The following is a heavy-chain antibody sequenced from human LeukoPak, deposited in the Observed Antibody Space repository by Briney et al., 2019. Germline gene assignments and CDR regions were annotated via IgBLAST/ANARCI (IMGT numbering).Heavy chain of an antibody. CDR2: TYYRSKWYK. J-gene: IGHJ3*02. CDR1: GDSVSSNSAA. Sequence: SQTLSLTCTISGDSVSSNSAAWSWIRQSPSRGLEWLGRTYYRSKWYKDYAVFVKSRITINPDSSTNQFSLQLNSVTPEDTALYYCARDLGVAAAGAPGAFDIWGQGTMVTVSS. D-gene: IGHD6-13*01. V-gene: IGHV6-1*01. CDR3: ARDLGVAAAGAPGAFDI.